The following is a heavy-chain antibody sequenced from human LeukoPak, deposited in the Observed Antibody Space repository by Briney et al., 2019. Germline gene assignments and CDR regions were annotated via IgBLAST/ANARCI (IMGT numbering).Heavy chain of an antibody. CDR2: VSDDGSNK. D-gene: IGHD5-24*01. CDR1: GFTFSSYA. J-gene: IGHJ6*02. CDR3: AREGRHGYPSSYCMDV. V-gene: IGHV3-30-3*01. Sequence: QPGRSLRLSCAASGFTFSSYAMHWVRQAPGKGLEWVAVVSDDGSNKYYADSVKGRFTISRDNSKNTLYLQMNSLRAEDTAVYYCAREGRHGYPSSYCMDVWGQGTTVTVSS.